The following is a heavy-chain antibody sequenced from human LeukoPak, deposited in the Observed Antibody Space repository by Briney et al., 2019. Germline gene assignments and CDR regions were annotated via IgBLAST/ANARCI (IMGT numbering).Heavy chain of an antibody. CDR2: IIPILGIA. J-gene: IGHJ4*02. D-gene: IGHD6-6*01. CDR1: GGTFSSYA. CDR3: ARDFLYSSSSMDY. V-gene: IGHV1-69*04. Sequence: GASVKVSCKASGGTFSSYAISWVRQAPGQGLEWMGRIIPILGIANYAQKFQGRVTITADKSTSTAYMELSSLRSEDTAVYYCARDFLYSSSSMDYWGQGTLVTVSS.